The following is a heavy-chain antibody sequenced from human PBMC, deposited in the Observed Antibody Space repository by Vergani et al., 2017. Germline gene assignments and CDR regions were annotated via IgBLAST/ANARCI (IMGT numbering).Heavy chain of an antibody. Sequence: QVQLVESGGGVVQPGRSLRLSCAASGFTFSSYGMHWVRQAPGKGLEWVAVIWYDGSNKYYADSVKGRFTISRDNSKNTLYLQMNSLRAEDTAVYYCARDTRGGDYYYYYYMDVWGKGTTVTVSS. J-gene: IGHJ6*03. D-gene: IGHD1-26*01. CDR2: IWYDGSNK. CDR1: GFTFSSYG. V-gene: IGHV3-33*01. CDR3: ARDTRGGDYYYYYYMDV.